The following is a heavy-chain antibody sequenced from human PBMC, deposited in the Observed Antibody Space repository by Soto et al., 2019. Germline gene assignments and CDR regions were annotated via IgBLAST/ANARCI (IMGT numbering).Heavy chain of an antibody. D-gene: IGHD3-3*01. CDR3: ARGLYYDFWSGYYYYYGMDV. CDR1: GGTFSSYA. J-gene: IGHJ6*02. V-gene: IGHV1-69*13. CDR2: IIPIFGTA. Sequence: SVKVSCKASGGTFSSYAISWVRQAPGQGLEWMGGIIPIFGTANYAQKFQGRVTITADESTSTAYMELSSLRSEDTAVYYCARGLYYDFWSGYYYYYGMDVWGQGTTVTVSS.